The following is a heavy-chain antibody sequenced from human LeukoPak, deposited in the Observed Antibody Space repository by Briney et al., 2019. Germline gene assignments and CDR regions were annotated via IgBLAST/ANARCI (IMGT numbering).Heavy chain of an antibody. D-gene: IGHD2-21*02. J-gene: IGHJ4*02. CDR2: IYHSGST. CDR1: GYSISSGYY. Sequence: SETLSLTCTVSGYSISSGYYWGWIRQPPGKGLEWIGSIYHSGSTYYNPSLKSRVTISVDTSKNQFSLKLSSVAAADTAVYYCARVGAIVVVTATTYYFDYWGQGTLVTVSS. CDR3: ARVGAIVVVTATTYYFDY. V-gene: IGHV4-38-2*02.